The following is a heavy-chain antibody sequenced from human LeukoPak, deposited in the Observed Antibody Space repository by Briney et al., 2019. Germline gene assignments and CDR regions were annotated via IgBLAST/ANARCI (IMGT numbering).Heavy chain of an antibody. CDR3: ARSGAAGTYSYYYMDV. CDR2: INPKSGGT. CDR1: GYKFIDYD. D-gene: IGHD6-19*01. Sequence: GASVKVSCKASGYKFIDYDIHWVRQAPGQGFEWMGWINPKSGGTNYAQKFQGRITMTRDTSISTTYMELGSLTSDDTAVYYCARSGAAGTYSYYYMDVWGKETTVTVSS. V-gene: IGHV1-2*02. J-gene: IGHJ6*03.